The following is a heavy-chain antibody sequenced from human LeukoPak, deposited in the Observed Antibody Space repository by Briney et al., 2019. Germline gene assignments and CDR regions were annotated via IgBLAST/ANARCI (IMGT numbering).Heavy chain of an antibody. CDR1: GYTFSNYG. CDR3: ARDIRYDSSGYYYYWFDS. Sequence: ASVKVSCKASGYTFSNYGISWVRQAPGQGLEWMGWISGYNGNKKYVQKLQGRVTVTTDTSTSTAYMELRSLRSDDTAVYYCARDIRYDSSGYYYYWFDSWGQGTLVTVSS. D-gene: IGHD3-22*01. CDR2: ISGYNGNK. V-gene: IGHV1-18*01. J-gene: IGHJ5*01.